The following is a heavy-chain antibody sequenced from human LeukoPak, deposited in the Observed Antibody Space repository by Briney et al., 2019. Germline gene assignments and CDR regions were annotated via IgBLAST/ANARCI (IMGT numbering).Heavy chain of an antibody. Sequence: SETLSLTCTVSGGSISSSSYYWGWIRQPPGKGLEWIGSIYYSGSTYYNPSLKSRVTISVDTSKNQFSLKLSSVTAADTAVYYCARDFGLDDSSEGAFDIWGQGTMVTVSS. CDR1: GGSISSSSYY. J-gene: IGHJ3*02. CDR2: IYYSGST. V-gene: IGHV4-39*02. CDR3: ARDFGLDDSSEGAFDI. D-gene: IGHD3-22*01.